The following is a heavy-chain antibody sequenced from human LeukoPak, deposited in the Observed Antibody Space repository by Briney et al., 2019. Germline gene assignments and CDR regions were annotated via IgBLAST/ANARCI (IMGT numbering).Heavy chain of an antibody. V-gene: IGHV1-2*02. J-gene: IGHJ6*02. CDR2: INPNSGGT. CDR3: ARGGGLLWFGELPDLFGYYYYGMDV. D-gene: IGHD3-10*01. Sequence: ASVKVSCKASGYTFTDYYMHWVRQAPGQGLEWMEWINPNSGGTNYTQKFQGRVTMTRDTSISTAYMELSRLRSDDTAVYYCARGGGLLWFGELPDLFGYYYYGMDVWGQGTTVTVSS. CDR1: GYTFTDYY.